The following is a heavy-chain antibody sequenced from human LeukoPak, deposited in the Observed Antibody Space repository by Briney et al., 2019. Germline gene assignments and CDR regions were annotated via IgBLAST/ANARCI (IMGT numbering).Heavy chain of an antibody. V-gene: IGHV5-10-1*01. CDR2: IDPSDSYA. D-gene: IGHD2-8*01. Sequence: GESLKISCKGSGYSFTSYWISWVRQMPGKGLEWMGRIDPSDSYANYSPSFQGHVTISADKSISTAYLQWSSLKASDTAMYYCARRLAYCTNGVCYTDWFDPWGQGTLVTVSS. CDR1: GYSFTSYW. CDR3: ARRLAYCTNGVCYTDWFDP. J-gene: IGHJ5*02.